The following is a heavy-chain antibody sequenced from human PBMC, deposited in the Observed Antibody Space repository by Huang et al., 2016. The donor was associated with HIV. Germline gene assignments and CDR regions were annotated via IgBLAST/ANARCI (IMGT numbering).Heavy chain of an antibody. CDR1: GYGFSSYW. V-gene: IGHV5-51*01. J-gene: IGHJ4*02. Sequence: EVLLVQSGAELKGPGESLTISCKASGYGFSSYWIGWVRQKPGKGLERWGIIYRRDSETKYSPSFDGQVTISADKSTRTAYLQWESLKAPDTAIYFCARQVDGFRSHFDFWGQGTLVSVSS. CDR2: IYRRDSET. CDR3: ARQVDGFRSHFDF. D-gene: IGHD5-18*01.